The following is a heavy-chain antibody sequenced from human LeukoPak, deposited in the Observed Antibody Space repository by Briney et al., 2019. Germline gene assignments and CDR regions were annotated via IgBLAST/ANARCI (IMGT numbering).Heavy chain of an antibody. V-gene: IGHV3-53*01. CDR2: IYSGGST. Sequence: GGSLRLSCAASGFTFSSNYMSWVRQAPGKGLGGVSVIYSGGSTYYGDSVKGRFTISRDNSQNTQYLQMNSLRAEDTAVYYCAKTSSSSWKYFDYWGQGTLVTVSS. J-gene: IGHJ4*02. D-gene: IGHD6-13*01. CDR1: GFTFSSNY. CDR3: AKTSSSSWKYFDY.